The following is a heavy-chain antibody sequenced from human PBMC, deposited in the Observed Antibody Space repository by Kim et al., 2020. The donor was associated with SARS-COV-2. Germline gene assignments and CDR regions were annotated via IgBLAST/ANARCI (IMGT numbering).Heavy chain of an antibody. J-gene: IGHJ6*02. D-gene: IGHD3-16*02. CDR1: GGTFSSYA. Sequence: SVKVSCKASGGTFSSYAISWVPQAPGQGLEWMGGIIPIFGTANYAQKFQGRVTITADESTSTAYMELSSLRSEDTAVYYCARARYDYVWGSYPYYYGMDVWGQGTTVTVSS. CDR2: IIPIFGTA. V-gene: IGHV1-69*13. CDR3: ARARYDYVWGSYPYYYGMDV.